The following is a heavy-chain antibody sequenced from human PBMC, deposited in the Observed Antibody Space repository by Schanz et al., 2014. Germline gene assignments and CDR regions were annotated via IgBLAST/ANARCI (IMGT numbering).Heavy chain of an antibody. Sequence: QVQLVQSGSELKKPGASVKVSCKASGYTFAMYAMNWVRQAPGQGLEWMGWINTNTANPTYAQGFTGRFVYTLDASVTPAYLEISSLKAEDTAVYYCARGYSGYSHFDYGGQGALVTVSS. CDR3: ARGYSGYSHFDY. J-gene: IGHJ4*02. CDR1: GYTFAMYA. CDR2: INTNTANP. V-gene: IGHV7-4-1*02. D-gene: IGHD5-12*01.